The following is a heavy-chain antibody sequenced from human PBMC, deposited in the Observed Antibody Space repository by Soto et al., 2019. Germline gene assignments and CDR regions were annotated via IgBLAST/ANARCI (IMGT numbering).Heavy chain of an antibody. J-gene: IGHJ5*02. CDR2: ISSSSYI. CDR1: GFTFSSYS. V-gene: IGHV3-21*01. D-gene: IGHD6-6*01. Sequence: GGSLRLSCAASGFTFSSYSMNWVRQAPGKGLEWVSSISSSSYIYYADSVKGRFTISRDNAKNSLYLQMNGLRAEDTAVYYCAIRGSSSGFWFDPWGQGTLVTVSS. CDR3: AIRGSSSGFWFDP.